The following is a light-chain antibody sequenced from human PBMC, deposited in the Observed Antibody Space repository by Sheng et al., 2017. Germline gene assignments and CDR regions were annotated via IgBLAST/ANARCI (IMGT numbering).Light chain of an antibody. J-gene: IGKJ1*01. V-gene: IGKV1-27*01. Sequence: DIQMTQSPSSLSASVGDRVTITCRASQGISNYLAWYQQRPGKAPNLLIYDASNLGSGVPSRFSATGSGTDFTLTISSLQPEDVATYYCQKYDSAPWTFGQGTKVEIK. CDR2: DAS. CDR1: QGISNY. CDR3: QKYDSAPWT.